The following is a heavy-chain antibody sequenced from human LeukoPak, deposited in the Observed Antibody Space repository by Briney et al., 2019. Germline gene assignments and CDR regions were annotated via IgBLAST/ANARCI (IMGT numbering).Heavy chain of an antibody. J-gene: IGHJ4*02. Sequence: GESLKISCKGSGYSFTSYWISWVRQMPGKGLEWMGIIYPGDSDTRYSPSSQGQVTISADKSISTAYLQWSSLKDSDTAMYYCATTGYYGSGSYFNPFDYWGQGTLVTVSS. D-gene: IGHD3-10*01. V-gene: IGHV5-51*01. CDR2: IYPGDSDT. CDR1: GYSFTSYW. CDR3: ATTGYYGSGSYFNPFDY.